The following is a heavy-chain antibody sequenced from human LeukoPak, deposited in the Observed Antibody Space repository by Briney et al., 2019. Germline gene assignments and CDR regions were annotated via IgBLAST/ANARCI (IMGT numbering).Heavy chain of an antibody. CDR1: GGSISSYY. J-gene: IGHJ4*02. CDR3: ARDLPLTLTTVTTLGEVNFDY. CDR2: IYTSGST. Sequence: SETLSLTCTVSGGSISSYYWSWIRQPPGRGLEWIGRIYTSGSTNYNPSLKSRVTMSVDTSKNQFSLKLSSVTAADTAVYYCARDLPLTLTTVTTLGEVNFDYWGQGTLVTVSS. D-gene: IGHD4-17*01. V-gene: IGHV4-4*07.